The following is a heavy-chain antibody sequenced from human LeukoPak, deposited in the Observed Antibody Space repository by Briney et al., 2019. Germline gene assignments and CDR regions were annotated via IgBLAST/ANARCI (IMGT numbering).Heavy chain of an antibody. CDR1: GFTFSSYS. CDR2: ISSSSYI. CDR3: ATYNSISGREFQH. D-gene: IGHD3-22*01. Sequence: GGSLRLSCAASGFTFSSYSMNWVRQAPGKGLEWVSSISSSSYIYYADSVKGRFTISRDNAKNSLYLQMNSLRVEDTAIYYCATYNSISGREFQHWGQGTLVTVSS. V-gene: IGHV3-21*01. J-gene: IGHJ1*01.